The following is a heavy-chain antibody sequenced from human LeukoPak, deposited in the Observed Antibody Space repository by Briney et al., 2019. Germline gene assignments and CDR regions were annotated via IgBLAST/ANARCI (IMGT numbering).Heavy chain of an antibody. CDR1: GYSISSGYY. D-gene: IGHD6-13*01. V-gene: IGHV4-38-2*02. J-gene: IGHJ1*01. CDR2: IYHSGST. CDR3: ARGGEQQLIYFQH. Sequence: SETLSLTCTVSGYSISSGYYWGWIRQPPGKGLEWIGSIYHSGSTYYNPSLKSRVTISVDTSKNQFSLKLSSVTAADTAVYYCARGGEQQLIYFQHWGQGTLVTVSS.